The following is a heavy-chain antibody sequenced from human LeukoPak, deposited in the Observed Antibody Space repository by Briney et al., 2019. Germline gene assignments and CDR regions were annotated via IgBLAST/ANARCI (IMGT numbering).Heavy chain of an antibody. CDR1: GFTFSSYS. D-gene: IGHD6-13*01. J-gene: IGHJ4*02. Sequence: QPGRSLRLSCAASGFTFSSYSMHWVRQAPGKGLEWVAVISYDGSNKYYADSVKGRFTISRDNSKNTLYLQMNSLRAEDTAVYYCAKEGVAAAGKGDFDYWGQGTLVTVSS. CDR2: ISYDGSNK. CDR3: AKEGVAAAGKGDFDY. V-gene: IGHV3-30*18.